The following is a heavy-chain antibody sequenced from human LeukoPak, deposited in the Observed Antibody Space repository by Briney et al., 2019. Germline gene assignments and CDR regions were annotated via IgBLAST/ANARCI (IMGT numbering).Heavy chain of an antibody. CDR3: ARLDGAYFDY. D-gene: IGHD3-16*01. J-gene: IGHJ4*02. V-gene: IGHV4-31*02. Sequence: SQTLSLTCAVSGGSISSGGYSWGCIRQYPGKGLEWIGHIYDSGSNYYNPSLKSHDTISVDTSKNQFTLKLSSVTDADTAVYYWARLDGAYFDYWGRGTLVTVSS. CDR2: IYDSGSN. CDR1: GGSISSGGYS.